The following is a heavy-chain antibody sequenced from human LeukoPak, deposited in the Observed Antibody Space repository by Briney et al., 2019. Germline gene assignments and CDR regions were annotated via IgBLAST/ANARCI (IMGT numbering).Heavy chain of an antibody. CDR3: ARFRATMIVVGLDY. V-gene: IGHV1-8*01. D-gene: IGHD3-22*01. CDR1: EYTFTSYD. Sequence: ASVKVSCKASEYTFTSYDINWVRQATGQGLEWMGWMNPNSGNTGYAQKFQGRVTMTRNTSISTAYMELSSLRSEDTAVYYCARFRATMIVVGLDYWGQGTLVTVSS. CDR2: MNPNSGNT. J-gene: IGHJ4*02.